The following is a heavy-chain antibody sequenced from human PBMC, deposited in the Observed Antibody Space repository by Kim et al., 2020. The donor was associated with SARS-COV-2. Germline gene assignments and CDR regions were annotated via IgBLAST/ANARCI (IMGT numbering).Heavy chain of an antibody. CDR3: ARVIYDSSGYYSNYFDY. D-gene: IGHD3-22*01. Sequence: QGRATITRQTSANTAYMELSSLRSEDTAVYYCARVIYDSSGYYSNYFDYWGQGTLVTVSS. J-gene: IGHJ4*02. V-gene: IGHV1-3*01.